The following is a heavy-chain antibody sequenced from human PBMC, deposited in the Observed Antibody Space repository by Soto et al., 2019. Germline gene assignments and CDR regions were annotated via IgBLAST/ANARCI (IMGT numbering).Heavy chain of an antibody. CDR2: IIPIFGTA. V-gene: IGHV1-69*12. D-gene: IGHD6-6*01. Sequence: QVQLVQSGAEVKKPGSSVKVSCKASGGTFSSYAISWVRQAPGQGLEWMGGIIPIFGTANYAQKFQGRVTITADESTITAYRELSSLRSEDTAVYYCAREWASIATVGYWGQGTLVTVSS. J-gene: IGHJ4*02. CDR1: GGTFSSYA. CDR3: AREWASIATVGY.